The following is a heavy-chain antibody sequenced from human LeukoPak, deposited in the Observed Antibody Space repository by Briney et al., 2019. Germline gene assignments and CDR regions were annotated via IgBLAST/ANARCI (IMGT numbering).Heavy chain of an antibody. J-gene: IGHJ5*02. Sequence: ASVKVSCKASGGTFSSYAISWVRQAPGQGLEWMGGIIPIFGTANYAQKFQGRVTITADESTSTAYMELSSLRSEDTAVYYCARGQVLRYFDWLNRARGNWFDPWGQGTLVTVSS. CDR3: ARGQVLRYFDWLNRARGNWFDP. CDR1: GGTFSSYA. D-gene: IGHD3-9*01. V-gene: IGHV1-69*13. CDR2: IIPIFGTA.